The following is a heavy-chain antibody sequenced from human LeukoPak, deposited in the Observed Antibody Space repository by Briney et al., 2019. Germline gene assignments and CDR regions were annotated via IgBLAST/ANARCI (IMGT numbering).Heavy chain of an antibody. J-gene: IGHJ4*02. CDR1: GGSISSSSYY. CDR2: MYYSGST. V-gene: IGHV4-39*07. CDR3: ASAPKPKYFDSSGTTKKVSGYFEY. Sequence: PSETLSLTCTVSGGSISSSSYYWGWIRQPPGKGLEWIGSMYYSGSTYSNPSLKSRVTISVDTSKDQFSLKLSSVTAADTAVYYCASAPKPKYFDSSGTTKKVSGYFEYWGQGTLVTVSS. D-gene: IGHD3-22*01.